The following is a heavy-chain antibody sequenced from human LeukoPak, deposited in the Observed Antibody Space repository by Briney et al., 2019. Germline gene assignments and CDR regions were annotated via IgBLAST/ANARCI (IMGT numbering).Heavy chain of an antibody. CDR1: GFTFSSYG. J-gene: IGHJ4*02. CDR3: AKRVPYTSSSVYSDY. CDR2: ISDDGRST. V-gene: IGHV3-23*01. Sequence: GGSLRLSCAASGFTFSSYGMSWVRQAPGKGLEWVSSISDDGRSTYYADSVKGRFTISKDNSKNTMYLQMNNLRAEDTAIYYCAKRVPYTSSSVYSDYWGQGTLVTVSS. D-gene: IGHD6-6*01.